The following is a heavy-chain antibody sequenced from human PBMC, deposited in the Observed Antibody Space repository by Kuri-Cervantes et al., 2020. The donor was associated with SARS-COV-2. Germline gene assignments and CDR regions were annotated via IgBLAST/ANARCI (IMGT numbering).Heavy chain of an antibody. CDR3: ARVANLWWFGELLSDAFDN. CDR1: GYTFTSYD. V-gene: IGHV1-18*01. CDR2: ISAYNGNT. Sequence: ASVKVSCKASGYTFTSYDISWVRQAPGQGLEWMGWISAYNGNTNYAQKLQGRVTMTTDTSTSTAYMELRSLRSDDTAVYYCARVANLWWFGELLSDAFDNWGQGTMVTVSS. D-gene: IGHD3-10*01. J-gene: IGHJ3*02.